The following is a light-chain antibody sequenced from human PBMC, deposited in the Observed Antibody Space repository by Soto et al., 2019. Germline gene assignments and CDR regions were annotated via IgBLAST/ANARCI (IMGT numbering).Light chain of an antibody. CDR2: EVS. Sequence: QSALTRPASVSGSPGQSITISCTGTSSDVGGYNYVSWYQQHPGKAPKLMIYEVSKRPSGFSNLFSGFKSCNTASLTISGYKAEDEADHYCNSYTSISIDYVFGTGTKLTVL. V-gene: IGLV2-14*01. CDR3: NSYTSISIDYV. J-gene: IGLJ1*01. CDR1: SSDVGGYNY.